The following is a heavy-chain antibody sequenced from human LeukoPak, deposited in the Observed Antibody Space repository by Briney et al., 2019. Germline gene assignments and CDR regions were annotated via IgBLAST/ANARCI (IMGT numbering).Heavy chain of an antibody. Sequence: SETLSLTCAVYGGSFSGYYWSWIRQPPGKGLEWIGEINHSGSTNYNPSLKSRVTISVDTSKNQFSLKLSSVTAADTAVYYCARGPRYCSSTSCQRWWFDPWGQGTLVTVSS. CDR2: INHSGST. V-gene: IGHV4-34*01. CDR3: ARGPRYCSSTSCQRWWFDP. D-gene: IGHD2-2*01. J-gene: IGHJ5*02. CDR1: GGSFSGYY.